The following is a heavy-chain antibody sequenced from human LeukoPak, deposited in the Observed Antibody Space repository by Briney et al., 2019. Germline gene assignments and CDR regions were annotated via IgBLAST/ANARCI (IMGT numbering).Heavy chain of an antibody. CDR2: ISGSGGST. CDR3: ASPSSRLGSGWYYFDY. CDR1: GFTFSNYA. V-gene: IGHV3-23*01. D-gene: IGHD6-19*01. J-gene: IGHJ4*02. Sequence: GGSLRLSCAASGFTFSNYAMSWVRQAPGKGLEWVSAISGSGGSTYYADSVKGRFTISRDNSKNTLYLQMNSLRAEDTAVYYCASPSSRLGSGWYYFDYWGQGTLVTVSS.